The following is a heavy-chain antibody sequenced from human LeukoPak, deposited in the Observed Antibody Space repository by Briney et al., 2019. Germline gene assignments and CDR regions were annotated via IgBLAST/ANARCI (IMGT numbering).Heavy chain of an antibody. D-gene: IGHD3-22*01. CDR2: ISAYNGNT. J-gene: IGHJ4*02. V-gene: IGHV1-18*01. Sequence: ASVKVSCKASGYTFTSYGISWVRQAPGQGLEWMGCISAYNGNTNYAQKLQCRVTMTTDTSTSTAYMELRSLRSDDTAVYYCARYYDSSGYKPTFDYWGQGTLVTVSS. CDR1: GYTFTSYG. CDR3: ARYYDSSGYKPTFDY.